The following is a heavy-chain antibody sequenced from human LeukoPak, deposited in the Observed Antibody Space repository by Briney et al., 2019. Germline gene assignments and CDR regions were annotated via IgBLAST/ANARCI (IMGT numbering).Heavy chain of an antibody. CDR3: AKDHELRYFQTGYYFDD. CDR2: ISGSGGST. D-gene: IGHD3-9*01. CDR1: GFSPTVYA. V-gene: IGHV3-23*01. J-gene: IGHJ4*02. Sequence: GRSLCPSRAPSGFSPTVYATSWVCAAPREGVGRGLGISGSGGSTYSADSVRGGSTISWNNSKNTLYLKMNSLRAEDTAVYYCAKDHELRYFQTGYYFDDWGQGSLVTVSS.